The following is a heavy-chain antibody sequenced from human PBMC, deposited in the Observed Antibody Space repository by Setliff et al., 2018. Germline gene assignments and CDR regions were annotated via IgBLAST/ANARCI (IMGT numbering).Heavy chain of an antibody. J-gene: IGHJ4*02. D-gene: IGHD3-16*02. V-gene: IGHV3-30-3*01. CDR2: ISYDGSNK. Sequence: PGGSLRLSCAASGFTFSSYAMHWVRQAPGKGLEWVAVISYDGSNKYYADSVKGRFTISRDNAKNSLYLQMNSLRAEDTAVYYCARAPRVGLRTFGGVIDYWGQGTLVTVSS. CDR1: GFTFSSYA. CDR3: ARAPRVGLRTFGGVIDY.